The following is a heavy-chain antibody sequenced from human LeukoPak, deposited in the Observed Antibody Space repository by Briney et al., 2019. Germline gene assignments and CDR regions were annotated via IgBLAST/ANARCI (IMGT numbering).Heavy chain of an antibody. CDR1: GFTFTSYW. CDR3: ARGYCSGSSCYSGFYFDY. Sequence: GGSLRLSCVASGFTFTSYWMSWVRQAPGKGLEWVANIKQDEIERYFVDSVKGRFTLSGDNAKNSLYLQMNSLRAEDTAVYYCARGYCSGSSCYSGFYFDYWGQGALVTVSS. J-gene: IGHJ4*02. D-gene: IGHD2-15*01. CDR2: IKQDEIER. V-gene: IGHV3-7*01.